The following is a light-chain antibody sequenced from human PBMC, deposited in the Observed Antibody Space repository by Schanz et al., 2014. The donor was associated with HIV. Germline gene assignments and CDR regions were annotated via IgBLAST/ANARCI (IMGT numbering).Light chain of an antibody. CDR2: DVT. CDR1: SSDIGNYNY. J-gene: IGLJ2*01. CDR3: CSYGGSSTPVV. V-gene: IGLV2-8*01. Sequence: QSALTQPASASGSPGQSVTISCTGTSSDIGNYNYVSWYQQYPGKAPKLIIYDVTKRPSGVPDRFSGSKSGNTASLTISGLQAEDEADYYCCSYGGSSTPVVLGGGTKLTVL.